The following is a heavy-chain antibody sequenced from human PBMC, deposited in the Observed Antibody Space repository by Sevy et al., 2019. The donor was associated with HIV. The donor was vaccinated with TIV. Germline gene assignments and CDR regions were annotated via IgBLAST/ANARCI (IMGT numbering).Heavy chain of an antibody. Sequence: GGSLRLSCAASGFTFGSYGMHWVRQAPGKGLEWVAVISYDGTIKSYADSVRGRVTISRDNADSTLYLLMDSLRAEDTAVYYCAKEGYDILTGFEPGNFDSWGQGTLVTVSS. CDR1: GFTFGSYG. J-gene: IGHJ4*02. CDR2: ISYDGTIK. D-gene: IGHD3-9*01. CDR3: AKEGYDILTGFEPGNFDS. V-gene: IGHV3-30*18.